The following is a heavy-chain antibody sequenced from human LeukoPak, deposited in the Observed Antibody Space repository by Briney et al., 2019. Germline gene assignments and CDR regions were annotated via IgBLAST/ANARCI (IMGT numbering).Heavy chain of an antibody. CDR1: IDSFSNYH. D-gene: IGHD5-18*01. Sequence: SETLSLTCAVYIDSFSNYHWNWIRQTPAKGMEWIGEVNESGGTNISPSLRSRVILSVDTSKNQFSLKLSSVTAADTAVYYCARGLDTAMVDTGAFDIWGQGTMVTVSS. CDR2: VNESGGT. V-gene: IGHV4-34*01. CDR3: ARGLDTAMVDTGAFDI. J-gene: IGHJ3*02.